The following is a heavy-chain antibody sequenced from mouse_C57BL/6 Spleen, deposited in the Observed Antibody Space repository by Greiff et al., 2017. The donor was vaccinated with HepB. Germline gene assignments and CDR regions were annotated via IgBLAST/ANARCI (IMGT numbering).Heavy chain of an antibody. Sequence: EVKLQESGGGLVQPGGSLKLSCAASGFTFSDYYMYWVRQTPEKRLEWVAYISNGGGSTYYPDTVKGRFTISRDNAKNTLYLQMSRLKSEDTAMYYCAREGYYRYYAMDYWGQGTSVTVSS. CDR3: AREGYYRYYAMDY. CDR2: ISNGGGST. D-gene: IGHD2-3*01. J-gene: IGHJ4*01. V-gene: IGHV5-12*01. CDR1: GFTFSDYY.